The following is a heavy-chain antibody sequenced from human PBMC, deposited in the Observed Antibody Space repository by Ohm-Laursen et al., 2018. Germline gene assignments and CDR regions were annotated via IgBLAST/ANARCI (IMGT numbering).Heavy chain of an antibody. Sequence: SSLRLSCAASGFTFDDYAMHWVRQAPGKGLEWVPGISWNSGSIGYADSVKGRFTISRDNAKNSLYLQMNSLRTEDTALYYCAKDILTEYQLSLGMDVWGQGTTVAVSS. V-gene: IGHV3-9*01. J-gene: IGHJ6*02. CDR3: AKDILTEYQLSLGMDV. CDR1: GFTFDDYA. D-gene: IGHD2-2*01. CDR2: ISWNSGSI.